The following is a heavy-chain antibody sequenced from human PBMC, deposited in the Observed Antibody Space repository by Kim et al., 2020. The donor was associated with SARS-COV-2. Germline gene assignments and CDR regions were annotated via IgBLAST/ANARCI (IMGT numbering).Heavy chain of an antibody. CDR1: GGSISSSSYY. D-gene: IGHD3-22*01. Sequence: SETLSLTCTVSGGSISSSSYYWGWIRQPPGKGLEWIGSIYYSGSTYYNPSLKSRVTISVDTSKNQFSLKLSSVTAADTAVYYCARRGGYYDSSGYYYPFDYWGQGTLVTVSS. CDR3: ARRGGYYDSSGYYYPFDY. CDR2: IYYSGST. V-gene: IGHV4-39*01. J-gene: IGHJ4*02.